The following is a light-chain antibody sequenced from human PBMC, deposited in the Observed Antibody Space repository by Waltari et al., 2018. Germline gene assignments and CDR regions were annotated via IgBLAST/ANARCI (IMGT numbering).Light chain of an antibody. V-gene: IGLV2-23*01. CDR1: SSDVGTYNL. CDR2: EDI. CDR3: CSYAPTNSYV. J-gene: IGLJ1*01. Sequence: QSALTQPASVSGSPGQTITISCTGTSSDVGTYNLDSWYQQHPGKAPTLMIYEDIKRPSGVSHRFSGSKSGNTASLTISGLQAEDEADYYCCSYAPTNSYVFGTGTKVTVL.